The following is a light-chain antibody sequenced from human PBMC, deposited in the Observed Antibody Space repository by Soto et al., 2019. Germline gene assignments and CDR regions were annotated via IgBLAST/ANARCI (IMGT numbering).Light chain of an antibody. Sequence: DIQMTQSPSSVSASVGYRVTITCRASQAIDSWLAWYQQKPGEAPKLLIFTGSLLHSGVPPRFSGSGSGTDFTLTISSLQTEDFATYYCQQTLSFPPTFGQGTKVDIK. CDR2: TGS. J-gene: IGKJ1*01. V-gene: IGKV1-12*01. CDR3: QQTLSFPPT. CDR1: QAIDSW.